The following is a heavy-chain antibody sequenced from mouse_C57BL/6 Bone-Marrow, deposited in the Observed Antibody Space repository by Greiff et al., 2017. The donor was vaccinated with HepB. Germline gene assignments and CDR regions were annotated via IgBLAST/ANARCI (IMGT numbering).Heavy chain of an antibody. CDR1: GFTFNTYA. Sequence: EVQRVESGGGLVQPKGSLKLSCAASGFTFNTYAMHWVRQAPGKGLEWVARIRSKSSNYATYYADSVKDRFTISRDDSQSMLYLQMNNLKTEDTAMYYCVRDRGYSNYEYFDVWGTGTTVTVSS. CDR3: VRDRGYSNYEYFDV. D-gene: IGHD2-5*01. CDR2: IRSKSSNYAT. V-gene: IGHV10-3*01. J-gene: IGHJ1*03.